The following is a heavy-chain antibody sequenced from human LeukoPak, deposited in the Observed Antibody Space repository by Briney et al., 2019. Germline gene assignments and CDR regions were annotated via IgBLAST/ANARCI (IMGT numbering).Heavy chain of an antibody. CDR1: GGSISSYY. CDR2: IYYSGST. J-gene: IGHJ6*02. D-gene: IGHD6-13*01. V-gene: IGHV4-59*08. Sequence: SETLSLTCTVSGGSISSYYWSWIRQPPGKGLEWIGYIYYSGSTNYDPSLKSRVTISVDTSKNQFSLKLSSVTAADTAVYYCARMGSRYSSSPPDYYYYYYGMDVWGQGTTVTVSS. CDR3: ARMGSRYSSSPPDYYYYYYGMDV.